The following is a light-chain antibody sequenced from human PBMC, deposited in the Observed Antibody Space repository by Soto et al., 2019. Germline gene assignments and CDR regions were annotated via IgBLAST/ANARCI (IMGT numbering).Light chain of an antibody. J-gene: IGKJ4*01. CDR2: DAS. CDR1: QSVSSY. V-gene: IGKV3-11*01. Sequence: EIVLTQSPATLSLSPGXRATLSCRASQSVSSYLAWYQQKPGQAPRLLIYDASNRATGIPARFSGSGSGTDFTLTISSLEPEDIAVYYCQQYNEWPSLTFCGGTKVDIK. CDR3: QQYNEWPSLT.